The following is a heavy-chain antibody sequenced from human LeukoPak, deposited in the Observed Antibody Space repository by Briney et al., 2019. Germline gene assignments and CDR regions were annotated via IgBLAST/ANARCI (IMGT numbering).Heavy chain of an antibody. CDR2: ITSSRGDI. J-gene: IGHJ6*03. CDR1: GFDFSGYT. Sequence: PGGSLRLSCAASGFDFSGYTMTWVRQAPGRGLEWLSAITSSRGDIYYADSAKGRFTISRDNAKNSLYLQINSLRAEDTAVYYCTRVNDDSVDADYYYYMDVWGKGTTVTVSS. CDR3: TRVNDDSVDADYYYYMDV. V-gene: IGHV3-21*01. D-gene: IGHD2-15*01.